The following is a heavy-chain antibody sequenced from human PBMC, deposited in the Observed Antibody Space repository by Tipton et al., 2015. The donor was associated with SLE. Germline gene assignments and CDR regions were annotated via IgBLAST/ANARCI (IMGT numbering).Heavy chain of an antibody. CDR1: GYTFTNYA. CDR2: IDPEDGET. J-gene: IGHJ5*02. D-gene: IGHD4-11*01. Sequence: QLVQSGAEVKKPGASVKVSCKTSGYTFTNYAVSWIRQAPGQGLEWMGLIDPEDGETMYAEKFQGKVSMTADTSTDTAYMELSSLRSGDTAVYYCARDPTGTRWFDPWGQGTLVTVSS. V-gene: IGHV1-69-2*01. CDR3: ARDPTGTRWFDP.